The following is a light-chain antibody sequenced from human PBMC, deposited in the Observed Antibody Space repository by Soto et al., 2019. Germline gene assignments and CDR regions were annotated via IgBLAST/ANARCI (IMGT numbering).Light chain of an antibody. V-gene: IGKV3-11*01. CDR1: EGVGTS. Sequence: EIVLTQSPATLSLSPGERATLSCRSSEGVGTSLAWYQQKPGQAPNLLIYDASNRATGIPARFSGSGSGTDFTLTISSLEPEDFAAYYCQQRSDWSPLTFGGGTKVDIK. CDR3: QQRSDWSPLT. J-gene: IGKJ4*01. CDR2: DAS.